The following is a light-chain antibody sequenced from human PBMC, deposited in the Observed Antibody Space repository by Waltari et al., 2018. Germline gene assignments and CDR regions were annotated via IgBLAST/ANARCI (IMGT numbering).Light chain of an antibody. J-gene: IGKJ1*01. CDR1: QSIDSY. CDR3: QQSYCTPRT. V-gene: IGKV1-39*01. Sequence: DIQMTQSPSSLSASVGDRVTIACRASQSIDSYLNWYQQKPGKAPNLLIYTASKLQSGVPSRFSGSCSGTDFTLTISTLQPEDFATYYCQQSYCTPRTFGQGTKVEIK. CDR2: TAS.